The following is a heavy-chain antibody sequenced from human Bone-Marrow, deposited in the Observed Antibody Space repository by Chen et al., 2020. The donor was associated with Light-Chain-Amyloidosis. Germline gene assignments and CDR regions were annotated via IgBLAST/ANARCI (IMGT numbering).Heavy chain of an antibody. CDR3: VRDRAVITTHEYFEH. CDR2: IKEDGSEK. V-gene: IGHV3-7*01. Sequence: EVQLVESGGGSVQPGGSLRLSCAASGFTFSSYWMTWVRQAPGKGLEWVANIKEDGSEKYYVDSVKGRFTISRDNAKNSLYLQMNSLRAEDTAVYYCVRDRAVITTHEYFEHWGQGTLVTVSS. J-gene: IGHJ1*01. D-gene: IGHD3-22*01. CDR1: GFTFSSYW.